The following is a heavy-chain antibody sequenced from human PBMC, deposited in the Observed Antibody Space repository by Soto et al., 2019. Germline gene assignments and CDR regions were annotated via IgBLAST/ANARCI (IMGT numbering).Heavy chain of an antibody. J-gene: IGHJ4*02. CDR1: GGSISSSSYY. CDR3: ARQKVGPSSTIDY. V-gene: IGHV4-39*01. CDR2: IYYSGST. D-gene: IGHD2-15*01. Sequence: PSETLSLTCTVSGGSISSSSYYWGWIRQPPGKGLEWIGSIYYSGSTYYNPSLKSRVTISVDTSKNQFSLKLSSVTAEDTAVYYCARQKVGPSSTIDYWGQGNLVTVT.